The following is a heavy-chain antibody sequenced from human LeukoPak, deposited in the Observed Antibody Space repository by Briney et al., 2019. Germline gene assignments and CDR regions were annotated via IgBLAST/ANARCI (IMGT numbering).Heavy chain of an antibody. CDR3: AKDVGWIHSWSFHY. CDR2: TGGSGDTT. Sequence: GGSLRLSCAASGFTFSSYDMSWVRQAPGKGLEWVSGTGGSGDTTYYADSVKGRFTISRDNSKNTLYLQMNSLRAEDTALYYCAKDVGWIHSWSFHYWGQGTLVTVSS. CDR1: GFTFSSYD. J-gene: IGHJ4*02. D-gene: IGHD5-18*01. V-gene: IGHV3-23*01.